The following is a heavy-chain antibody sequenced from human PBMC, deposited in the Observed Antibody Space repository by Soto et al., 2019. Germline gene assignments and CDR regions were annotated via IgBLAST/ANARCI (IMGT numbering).Heavy chain of an antibody. Sequence: GGSLRLSCAASGFTFSSYVMHWVRQSPGKGLEWVAVIWYDGSNKYYADSVKGRFTISRDNSKNTLYLQMNSLRAEDTAVYYCASGVHSGDYSGSQYYWGQGTLVTVSS. V-gene: IGHV3-33*01. CDR1: GFTFSSYV. J-gene: IGHJ4*02. CDR2: IWYDGSNK. D-gene: IGHD4-17*01. CDR3: ASGVHSGDYSGSQYY.